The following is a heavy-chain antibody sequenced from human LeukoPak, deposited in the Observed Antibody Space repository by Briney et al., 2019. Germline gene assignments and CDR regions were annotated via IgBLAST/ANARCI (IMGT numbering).Heavy chain of an antibody. CDR1: GYTFTGYY. CDR3: ARDGDIVVVPAAIPPYYYYHGMDV. Sequence: ASVKVSCKASGYTFTGYYMHWVRQAPGQGLEWMGWINPNSGGTNYAQKFQGRVTMTRDTSISTAYMELSRLRSDDTAVYDCARDGDIVVVPAAIPPYYYYHGMDVWGQGTTVTVSS. J-gene: IGHJ6*02. D-gene: IGHD2-2*02. CDR2: INPNSGGT. V-gene: IGHV1-2*02.